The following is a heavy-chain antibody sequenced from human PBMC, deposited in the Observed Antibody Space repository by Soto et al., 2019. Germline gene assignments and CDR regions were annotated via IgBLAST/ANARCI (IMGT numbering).Heavy chain of an antibody. D-gene: IGHD2-15*01. CDR3: SRQSALSRIYSFYYFDY. V-gene: IGHV5-51*01. Sequence: PGESLKISCKGSGYSFTSYCIGWVRQMPGKGLEWMGIIYPGDSDTRYSPSFQGQVTISADKSISTAYLQWSSLKASDTAMYYCSRQSALSRIYSFYYFDYWGQGTLVTVSS. J-gene: IGHJ4*02. CDR1: GYSFTSYC. CDR2: IYPGDSDT.